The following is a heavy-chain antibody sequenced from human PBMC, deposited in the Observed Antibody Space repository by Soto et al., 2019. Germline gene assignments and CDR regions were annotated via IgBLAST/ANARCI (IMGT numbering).Heavy chain of an antibody. Sequence: GGSLRLSCAASGFTFSSYWMSWVRQAPGKGLEWVANIKQDGSEKYYVDSVKGRFTISRDNAKNSLYLQMNSLRAEDTAVYYCARDPQFHDYGDYPLSYYWGQGTLVTVSS. J-gene: IGHJ4*02. CDR2: IKQDGSEK. D-gene: IGHD4-17*01. CDR3: ARDPQFHDYGDYPLSYY. CDR1: GFTFSSYW. V-gene: IGHV3-7*01.